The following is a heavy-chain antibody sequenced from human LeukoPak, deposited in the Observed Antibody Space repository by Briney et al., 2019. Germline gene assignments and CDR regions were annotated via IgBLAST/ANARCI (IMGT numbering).Heavy chain of an antibody. J-gene: IGHJ4*02. CDR1: GYSFTSYW. V-gene: IGHV5-10-1*01. CDR2: IDPSDSYT. Sequence: GESLKISCKGSGYSFTSYWISLVRQMPGKGLEWMGRIDPSDSYTNYSPSFQGHVTISADKSISTAYLQWSSLKASDTAMYYCAMVYDSSGYYSFDYWGQGTLVTVSS. CDR3: AMVYDSSGYYSFDY. D-gene: IGHD3-22*01.